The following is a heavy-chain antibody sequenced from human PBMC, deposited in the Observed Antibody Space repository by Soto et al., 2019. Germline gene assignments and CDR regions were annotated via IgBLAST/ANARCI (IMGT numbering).Heavy chain of an antibody. CDR1: GGSISSSSYY. J-gene: IGHJ6*02. Sequence: QLQLQESGPGLVKPSETLSLTCTVSGGSISSSSYYWGWIRQPPGKGLEWIGSTYYSGSTYYNPSLKSRVTITVDTYKNQFSLNLSPVTAADTAVYYCPRHRLKRWTDDYDYGMDVWGQGTTVTVSS. D-gene: IGHD4-17*01. CDR2: TYYSGST. V-gene: IGHV4-39*01. CDR3: PRHRLKRWTDDYDYGMDV.